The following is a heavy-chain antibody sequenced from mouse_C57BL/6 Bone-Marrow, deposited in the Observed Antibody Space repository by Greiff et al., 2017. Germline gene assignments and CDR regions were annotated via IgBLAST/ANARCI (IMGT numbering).Heavy chain of an antibody. CDR2: IWSGGST. J-gene: IGHJ3*01. Sequence: VQGVESGPGLVQPSQSLSITCTVSGFSLTSYGVHWVRQSPGKGLEWLGVIWSGGSTDYNAAFISRLSISKDNSKSQVFFKMNSLQADDTAIYYCARRDDGYHWFAYWGQGTLVTVSA. V-gene: IGHV2-2*01. CDR3: ARRDDGYHWFAY. D-gene: IGHD2-3*01. CDR1: GFSLTSYG.